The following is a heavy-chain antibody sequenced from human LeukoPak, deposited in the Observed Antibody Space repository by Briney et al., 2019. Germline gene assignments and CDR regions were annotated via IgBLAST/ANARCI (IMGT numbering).Heavy chain of an antibody. CDR1: GYTFTTYG. V-gene: IGHV1-2*02. J-gene: IGHJ5*02. CDR3: ASIGVGNYYDSKRFDP. CDR2: INPNSGGT. D-gene: IGHD3-22*01. Sequence: ASVKVSCKASGYTFTTYGISWVRQAPGQGLEWMGWINPNSGGTNYAQKFQGRVTMTRDTSISTAYMELSRLRSDDTAVYYCASIGVGNYYDSKRFDPWGQGTLVTVSS.